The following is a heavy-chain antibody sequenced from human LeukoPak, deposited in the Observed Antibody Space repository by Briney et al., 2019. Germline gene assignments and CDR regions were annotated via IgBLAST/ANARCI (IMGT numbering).Heavy chain of an antibody. D-gene: IGHD3-22*01. CDR2: VRSKDNNYAT. CDR3: TRVNPSSDTHYDAFDI. CDR1: GFTFSGAP. Sequence: GGSLRLSCAASGFTFSGAPMHWVRQASGKGLEWVGRVRSKDNNYATTYTASVKGRFTISRDDSKNTAYLQMNSLQTEDTAVYYCTRVNPSSDTHYDAFDIWGQGTMVTVSS. J-gene: IGHJ3*02. V-gene: IGHV3-73*01.